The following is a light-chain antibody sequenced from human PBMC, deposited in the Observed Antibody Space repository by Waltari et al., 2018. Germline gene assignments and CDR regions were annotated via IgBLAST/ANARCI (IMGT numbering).Light chain of an antibody. CDR1: QSVLYSSNNKNY. V-gene: IGKV4-1*01. CDR2: WAS. J-gene: IGKJ2*01. CDR3: QQYYSTPLT. Sequence: DIVMTQSPDSLAVPLGERATITCKSSQSVLYSSNNKNYLAWYQQKPGQPPKLLIYWASSRESGATNRFSGSGAGTDFTLTISSLQAEDVAVYYCQQYYSTPLTFGQGTKLEIK.